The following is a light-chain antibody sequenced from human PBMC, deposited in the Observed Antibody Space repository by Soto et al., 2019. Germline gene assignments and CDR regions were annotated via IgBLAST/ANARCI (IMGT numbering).Light chain of an antibody. CDR3: QQTDSSPYT. V-gene: IGKV1-39*01. Sequence: DIQMTQSPSTLSASVGDSVTITCRASQKISTYLSWFKQRPWRAPDLLIFAASILHSGVPSRFSGSGSATPLTLPITGLQPEDFATYYCQQTDSSPYTFGQGTKLEI. CDR2: AAS. J-gene: IGKJ2*01. CDR1: QKISTY.